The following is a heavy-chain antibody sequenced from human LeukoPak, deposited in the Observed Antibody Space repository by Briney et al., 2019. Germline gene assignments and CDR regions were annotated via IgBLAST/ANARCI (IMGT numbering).Heavy chain of an antibody. Sequence: SETLSLTCAVYGGSFSGYYWSWIRQPPGKGLERIGEINHSGSTNYNPSLKSRVTISVDTSKNQFSLKLSSVTAADTAVYYCARARAFRGSGSQIWGQGTLVTVSS. CDR2: INHSGST. CDR1: GGSFSGYY. CDR3: ARARAFRGSGSQI. J-gene: IGHJ4*02. D-gene: IGHD3-10*01. V-gene: IGHV4-34*01.